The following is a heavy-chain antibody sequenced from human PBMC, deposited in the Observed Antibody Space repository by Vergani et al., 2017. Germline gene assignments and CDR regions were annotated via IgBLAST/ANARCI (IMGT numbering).Heavy chain of an antibody. D-gene: IGHD6-13*01. CDR1: GYTFTSYG. V-gene: IGHV1-18*01. Sequence: QVQLVQSGAEVKKPGASVKVSCKASGYTFTSYGINWVRQAPGQGLEWMGWISAYNGNTNYAQKLQGRVTMTTDTSTSTAYMELRSLRSDDTAVYYCARDPRRIAAAGTNAFDIWGQGTMVTVSS. J-gene: IGHJ3*02. CDR3: ARDPRRIAAAGTNAFDI. CDR2: ISAYNGNT.